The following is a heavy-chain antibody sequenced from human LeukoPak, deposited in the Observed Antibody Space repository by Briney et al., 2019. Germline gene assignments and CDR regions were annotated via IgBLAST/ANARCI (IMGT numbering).Heavy chain of an antibody. CDR1: GGSFSGYY. CDR2: IFFRGNI. Sequence: PAETLSLTCAVYGGSFSGYYWSWIRQPPGKGLEWMGYIFFRGNIYHNPSLKSRVMISVDTSKNQLSLKRSSVTAADTAMYYCAREKVVEAVIAANYFDYWGHGTLVTVSS. CDR3: AREKVVEAVIAANYFDY. J-gene: IGHJ4*01. D-gene: IGHD6-13*01. V-gene: IGHV4-34*09.